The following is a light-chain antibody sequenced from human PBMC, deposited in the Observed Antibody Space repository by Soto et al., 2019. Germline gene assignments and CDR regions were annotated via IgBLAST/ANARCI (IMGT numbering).Light chain of an antibody. V-gene: IGKV3-20*01. Sequence: EIVLTQSPATLSLSPGESTTLSCTASRGISSSYLAWYQQKPGQAPRLLIYAASTRATGIPDRFRGSGSATDFTLTISRLEPEDSAVYYCHQYGASPPYTFGEGTKLEIK. CDR3: HQYGASPPYT. CDR1: RGISSSY. J-gene: IGKJ2*01. CDR2: AAS.